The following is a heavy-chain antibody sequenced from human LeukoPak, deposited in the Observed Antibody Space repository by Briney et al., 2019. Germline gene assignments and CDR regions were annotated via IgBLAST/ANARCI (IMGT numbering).Heavy chain of an antibody. CDR2: IYYSGST. CDR1: GGSISSYY. CDR3: ARVGYYYYGMDV. V-gene: IGHV4-59*01. Sequence: PSETLSLTCTVSGGSISSYYLSWIRHPPGKGLEWIGYIYYSGSTNYNPSLKSRVTISADTSKSQFSLKLSSVTAADTAVYYCARVGYYYYGMDVWGQGTTVTVSS. J-gene: IGHJ6*02.